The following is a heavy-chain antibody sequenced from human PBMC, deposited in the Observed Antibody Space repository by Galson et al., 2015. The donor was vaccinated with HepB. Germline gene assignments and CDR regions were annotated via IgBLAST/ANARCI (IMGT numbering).Heavy chain of an antibody. CDR3: ARLYFEPARCYAFDM. V-gene: IGHV3-64D*06. Sequence: SLRLSCAASGFTFTSYVMSWVRQAPRKGLEYVSTISGTGGSTYYADSVKGRFAISRDNSKNTLYLQMNSLRPEDTAVYYCARLYFEPARCYAFDMWGQGTMVTVSS. CDR2: ISGTGGST. CDR1: GFTFTSYV. D-gene: IGHD3-9*01. J-gene: IGHJ3*02.